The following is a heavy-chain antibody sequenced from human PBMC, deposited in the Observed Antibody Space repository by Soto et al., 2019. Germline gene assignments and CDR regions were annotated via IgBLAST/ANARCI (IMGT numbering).Heavy chain of an antibody. V-gene: IGHV1-69*01. CDR1: GDSFSKYT. Sequence: QVQLVQSGAEVKKPGSSVRVSCKASGDSFSKYTVNWVRQAPRQGLEWMGGIIPRIGTTNYAPTLQGRVTITADQSMNTVYMELSNLTSEYTALYYCARGRGLYNSGRSQLDSWGQGTLVTVSS. J-gene: IGHJ4*02. D-gene: IGHD1-1*01. CDR3: ARGRGLYNSGRSQLDS. CDR2: IIPRIGTT.